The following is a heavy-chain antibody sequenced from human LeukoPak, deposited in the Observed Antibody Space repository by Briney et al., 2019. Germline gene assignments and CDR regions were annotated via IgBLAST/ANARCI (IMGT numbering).Heavy chain of an antibody. CDR1: GGTFSSYA. Sequence: ASVKVSCKASGGTFSSYAISWVRQAPGQGLEWMGGIIPIFGTANYAQKFQGRVTITADESTSTAYMELSSLRSEDTAVYYCASTKGYSSGWRNYYYYYGMDVWGQGTTVTVSS. CDR2: IIPIFGTA. V-gene: IGHV1-69*13. D-gene: IGHD6-19*01. J-gene: IGHJ6*02. CDR3: ASTKGYSSGWRNYYYYYGMDV.